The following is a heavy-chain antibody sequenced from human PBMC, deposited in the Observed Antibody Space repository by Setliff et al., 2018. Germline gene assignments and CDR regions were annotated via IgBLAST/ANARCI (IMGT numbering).Heavy chain of an antibody. J-gene: IGHJ4*02. CDR2: ILYDGSNE. D-gene: IGHD6-6*01. Sequence: PGGSLRLSCEASGFTFSHYPMHWVRQAPGKGLEWVAVILYDGSNEYYADSVKGRFTISRDNSKDTLYLQMNSLSAADTAVYFCARGRNIAARLLDSWGQGTLVTVSS. V-gene: IGHV3-30*04. CDR1: GFTFSHYP. CDR3: ARGRNIAARLLDS.